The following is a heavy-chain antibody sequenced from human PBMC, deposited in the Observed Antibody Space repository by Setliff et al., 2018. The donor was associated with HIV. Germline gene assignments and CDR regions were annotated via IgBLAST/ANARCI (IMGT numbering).Heavy chain of an antibody. J-gene: IGHJ6*02. CDR1: GVSISSGTYY. Sequence: LSLTCTVSGVSISSGTYYWSWVRQPAGKGLEWIGRIYTSGSTNYNPSLKSRVTISLDTSKNQFSLKLSSVTAADTAVYYCARENGRTNYYYYYGLDVWGQGTTVTVSS. CDR3: ARENGRTNYYYYYGLDV. V-gene: IGHV4-61*02. CDR2: IYTSGST.